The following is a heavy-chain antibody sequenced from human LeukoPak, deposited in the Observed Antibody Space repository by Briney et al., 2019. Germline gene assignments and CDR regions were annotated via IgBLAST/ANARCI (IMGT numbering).Heavy chain of an antibody. CDR2: ISWNSGTI. Sequence: GGSLRLSCVASGFTFNDYAMHWVRQAPGKGLEWVSGISWNSGTIVYADSVKGRFTISRDNAKNSLYLQMNSLRAEDMAFYYCAKDYYYDSSGYTYFDYWGQGALVTVSS. D-gene: IGHD3-22*01. CDR3: AKDYYYDSSGYTYFDY. J-gene: IGHJ4*02. V-gene: IGHV3-9*03. CDR1: GFTFNDYA.